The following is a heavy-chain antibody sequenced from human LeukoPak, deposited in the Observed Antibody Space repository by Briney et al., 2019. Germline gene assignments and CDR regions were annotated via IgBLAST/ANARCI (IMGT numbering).Heavy chain of an antibody. D-gene: IGHD2-21*02. CDR2: IYYSGST. CDR3: ARRRSGDYYLDF. V-gene: IGHV4-39*01. Sequence: SETLSLTCTVSGGSISSSSYYWGWIRLPPGKGLEWIGSIYYSGSTYYNPSLKSRVTISVDTSKNQFSLKLRSVTAADTAVYYCARRRSGDYYLDFWGQGTVVTVSS. J-gene: IGHJ4*02. CDR1: GGSISSSSYY.